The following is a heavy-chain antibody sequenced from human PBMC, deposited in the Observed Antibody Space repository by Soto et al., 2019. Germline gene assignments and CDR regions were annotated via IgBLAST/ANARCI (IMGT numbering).Heavy chain of an antibody. CDR1: GGTFSSYT. CDR2: IIPILGIA. J-gene: IGHJ4*02. Sequence: QVQLVQSGAEVKKPGSSVKVSCKASGGTFSSYTISWVRQAPGQGLAWMGRIIPILGIANYAQKFQGRVTITADKSTSTAYMELSSLRSEDTAVYYCARTYYYGSGSYYPQYWGQGTLVTVSS. CDR3: ARTYYYGSGSYYPQY. V-gene: IGHV1-69*02. D-gene: IGHD3-10*01.